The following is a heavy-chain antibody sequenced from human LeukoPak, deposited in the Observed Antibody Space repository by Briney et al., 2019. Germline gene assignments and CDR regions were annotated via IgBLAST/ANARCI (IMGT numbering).Heavy chain of an antibody. V-gene: IGHV3-74*01. CDR2: INSDGSST. D-gene: IGHD2-15*01. J-gene: IGHJ3*02. CDR3: AKTLNRLLDAFDI. Sequence: GGSLRLSCAASGFTFSSYWMHWVRQAPGKGLVWVSRINSDGSSTSYADSVKGRSTISRDNAKNTLYLQMNSLRAEDTAVYYCAKTLNRLLDAFDIWGQGTMVTVSS. CDR1: GFTFSSYW.